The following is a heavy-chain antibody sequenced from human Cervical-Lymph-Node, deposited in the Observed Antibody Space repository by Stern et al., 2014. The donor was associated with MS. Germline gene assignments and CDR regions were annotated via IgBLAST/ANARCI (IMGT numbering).Heavy chain of an antibody. Sequence: QVQLVQSGAEVKKPGSSVKVSCKASGDTFSSYAINWVRQVPGQGLEWMGGITPVFGTTNYAQKCQVRATVTADKSANTAYMELMTLRSEDTAVYCCARGGGLVGYFDYWGQGTLVSVSS. V-gene: IGHV1-69*06. CDR2: ITPVFGTT. CDR1: GDTFSSYA. J-gene: IGHJ4*02. D-gene: IGHD1-26*01. CDR3: ARGGGLVGYFDY.